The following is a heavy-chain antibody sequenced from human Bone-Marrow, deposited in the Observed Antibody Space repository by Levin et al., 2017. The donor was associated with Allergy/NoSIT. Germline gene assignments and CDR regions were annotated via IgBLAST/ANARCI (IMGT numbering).Heavy chain of an antibody. CDR1: GFTFSSYW. Sequence: GGSLRLSCAASGFTFSSYWMHWVRQAPGKGLVWVSRINSDGSSTSYADSVKGRFTISRDNAKNTLYLQMNSLRAEDTAVYYCARDPKNIVVVPAAIGDWFDPWGQGTLVTVSS. D-gene: IGHD2-2*01. CDR2: INSDGSST. V-gene: IGHV3-74*01. J-gene: IGHJ5*02. CDR3: ARDPKNIVVVPAAIGDWFDP.